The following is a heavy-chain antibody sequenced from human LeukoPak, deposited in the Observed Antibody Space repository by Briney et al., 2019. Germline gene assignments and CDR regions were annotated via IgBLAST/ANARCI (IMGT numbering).Heavy chain of an antibody. V-gene: IGHV3-7*01. J-gene: IGHJ6*02. CDR3: ARAPLYRAYGMDV. CDR1: GFTFSTYW. Sequence: PGGSLRLSCAASGFTFSTYWMSWVRQGPGKGLEWVANIKQDGSEKYYVDSVKGRFTISRDNAKNSLYLQMNSLRAEDTAVYYCARAPLYRAYGMDVWGQGTTVTVSS. CDR2: IKQDGSEK. D-gene: IGHD1-14*01.